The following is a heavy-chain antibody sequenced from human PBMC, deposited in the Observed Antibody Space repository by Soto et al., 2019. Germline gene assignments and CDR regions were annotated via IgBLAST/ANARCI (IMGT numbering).Heavy chain of an antibody. V-gene: IGHV5-51*01. J-gene: IGHJ6*02. CDR2: IYPDESDT. CDR3: ARRGWGGAAADPGDMKKIYYYYGMDV. Sequence: HGESLKISCKGSGYSFTKYWIGSVRQMPGKGLEWMAIIYPDESDTRYSPSFQGQVTISADKSISTAYLQWSSLKASDTAMYYCARRGWGGAAADPGDMKKIYYYYGMDVWGQGTTVTVSS. CDR1: GYSFTKYW. D-gene: IGHD6-13*01.